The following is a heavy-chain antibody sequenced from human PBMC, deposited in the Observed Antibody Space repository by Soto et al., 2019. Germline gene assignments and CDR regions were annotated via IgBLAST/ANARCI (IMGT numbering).Heavy chain of an antibody. CDR3: AEVYSPTRKPSYYFTYLDY. CDR1: GGSFSDYS. Sequence: PSETLSLTCAVYGGSFSDYSWSWIRQPPGQGLEWIGEINHSGSTNLHPSLKSRVTISVDTSKNQFSLKLSSVTAADTAVYYCAEVYSPTRKPSYYFTYLDYCGQGTVVTVSS. J-gene: IGHJ4*02. D-gene: IGHD3-10*01. CDR2: INHSGST. V-gene: IGHV4-34*01.